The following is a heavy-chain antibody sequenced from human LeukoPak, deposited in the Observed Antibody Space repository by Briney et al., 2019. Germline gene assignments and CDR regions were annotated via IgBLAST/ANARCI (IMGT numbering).Heavy chain of an antibody. CDR1: GYNFNNQW. J-gene: IGHJ4*02. CDR2: IYPGESDT. Sequence: GESLKTSCKGSGYNFNNQWIAWVRQMPGKGLEYMGLIYPGESDTRYSPSFEGQVTMSVDESITTAYLQWNSLKASDTAMYYCARPLSSGSLDFDSWGQGTLVTVSS. CDR3: ARPLSSGSLDFDS. D-gene: IGHD3-10*01. V-gene: IGHV5-51*01.